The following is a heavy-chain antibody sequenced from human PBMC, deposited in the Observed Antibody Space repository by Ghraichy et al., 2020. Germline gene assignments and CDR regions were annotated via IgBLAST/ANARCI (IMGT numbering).Heavy chain of an antibody. V-gene: IGHV3-23*01. CDR3: AKAWETSVTTIGMDV. CDR1: GFTFSSYA. J-gene: IGHJ6*02. D-gene: IGHD4-17*01. Sequence: GGSLRLSCAASGFTFSSYAMNWVRQAPGKGLEWVSIISGSGGSTYYGDSVKGRFAVSRDNSKNTLFLQMNSLRAEDTAVYYCAKAWETSVTTIGMDVWGQGTTVTVSS. CDR2: ISGSGGST.